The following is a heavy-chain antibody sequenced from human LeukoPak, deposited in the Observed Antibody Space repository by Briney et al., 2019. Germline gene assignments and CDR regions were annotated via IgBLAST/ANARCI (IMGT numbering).Heavy chain of an antibody. V-gene: IGHV3-21*01. Sequence: PGGSLRLSCAASGFTFSNYAMSWVRQAPGKGLEWVSSISSSSSYIYYADSVKGRFTISRDNAKNSLYLQMNSLRAEDTAVYYCXRXXXVXDXXFDYWGQGTLVTVSS. CDR1: GFTFSNYA. CDR2: ISSSSSYI. CDR3: XRXXXVXDXXFDY. J-gene: IGHJ4*02.